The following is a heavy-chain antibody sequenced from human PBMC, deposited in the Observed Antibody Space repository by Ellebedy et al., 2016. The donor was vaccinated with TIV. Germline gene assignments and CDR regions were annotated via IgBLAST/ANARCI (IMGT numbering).Heavy chain of an antibody. Sequence: GGSLRLSXAASGFSFSWHWMHWVRQAPGKGLVWVSRINNDGTATTYADSVKGRFTISRDNTKNTLYLQMNSLRAEDTGVYYCARRSSGYCVGVKCTTGFDYWGQGTLVTVSS. CDR2: INNDGTAT. D-gene: IGHD2-2*03. CDR3: ARRSSGYCVGVKCTTGFDY. J-gene: IGHJ4*02. V-gene: IGHV3-74*01. CDR1: GFSFSWHW.